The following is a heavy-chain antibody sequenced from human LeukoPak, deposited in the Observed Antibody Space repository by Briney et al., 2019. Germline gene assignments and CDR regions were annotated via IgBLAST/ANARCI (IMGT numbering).Heavy chain of an antibody. Sequence: PGGSLRLSCAASGFTFSSYWMHWVRQAPGKGLVWVSRINSDGSSTTYADSVKGRFAISRDNAKNTLFLQMNSLSPEDTAVYYCARDRSIEDAFAIWGQGTMVTVSS. V-gene: IGHV3-74*03. CDR2: INSDGSST. CDR1: GFTFSSYW. CDR3: ARDRSIEDAFAI. J-gene: IGHJ3*02. D-gene: IGHD3-3*02.